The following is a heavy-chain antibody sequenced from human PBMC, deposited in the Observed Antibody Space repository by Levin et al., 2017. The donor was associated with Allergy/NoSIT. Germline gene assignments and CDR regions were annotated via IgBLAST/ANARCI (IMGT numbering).Heavy chain of an antibody. V-gene: IGHV3-23*01. CDR1: GLTFSTYA. D-gene: IGHD6-19*01. CDR2: ISGNGGNT. J-gene: IGHJ6*02. CDR3: ASVMGTQQQWPKRSFYYGMDV. Sequence: GGSLRLSCATSGLTFSTYAMSWVRQTAGKGLEWVSIISGNGGNTYYADSVKGRFTSSRDNSKNTLYLQMNSLRVEDTAVYYCASVMGTQQQWPKRSFYYGMDVWGQGTTVTVSS.